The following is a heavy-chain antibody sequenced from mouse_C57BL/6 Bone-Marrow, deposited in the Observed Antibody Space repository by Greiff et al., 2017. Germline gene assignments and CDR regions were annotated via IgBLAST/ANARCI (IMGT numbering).Heavy chain of an antibody. D-gene: IGHD1-1*01. Sequence: EVPVVESGGGLVQPKGSLKLSCAASGFSFNTYAMNWVRQAPGKGLEWVARIRSKSNNYATYYADSVKERFTISRDASESMLYLQMNNLKTEDTAMDYCVGQGYYGSKNRYFDVWGTGTTVTVSS. CDR1: GFSFNTYA. CDR2: IRSKSNNYAT. V-gene: IGHV10-1*01. J-gene: IGHJ1*03. CDR3: VGQGYYGSKNRYFDV.